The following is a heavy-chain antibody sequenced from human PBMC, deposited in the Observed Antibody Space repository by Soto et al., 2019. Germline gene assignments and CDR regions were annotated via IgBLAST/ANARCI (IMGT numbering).Heavy chain of an antibody. D-gene: IGHD3-9*01. J-gene: IGHJ6*03. CDR3: ARVYYDILPGYYYMDV. CDR1: GGSISSYY. Sequence: SETLSLTCTVSGGSISSYYWSWIRQPPGKGLEWIGYIYYSGSTNYNPSLKSRVTISVDTSKNQFSLKLSSVTAADTAVYYCARVYYDILPGYYYMDVWGKGTTVTVSS. V-gene: IGHV4-59*01. CDR2: IYYSGST.